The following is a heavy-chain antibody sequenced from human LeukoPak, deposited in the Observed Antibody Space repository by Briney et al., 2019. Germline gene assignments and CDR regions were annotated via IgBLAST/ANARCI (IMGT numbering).Heavy chain of an antibody. CDR2: INPNSGGT. CDR1: GYTFTGYY. CDR3: ARTFSYYDSSGPSDY. V-gene: IGHV1-2*02. Sequence: GASVKVSCKASGYTFTGYYMHWVRQAPGQGLEWVGWINPNSGGTNYAQKFQGRVTMTRDTSISTAYMELSRLRSDDTAVYYCARTFSYYDSSGPSDYWGQGTLVTVSS. J-gene: IGHJ4*02. D-gene: IGHD3-22*01.